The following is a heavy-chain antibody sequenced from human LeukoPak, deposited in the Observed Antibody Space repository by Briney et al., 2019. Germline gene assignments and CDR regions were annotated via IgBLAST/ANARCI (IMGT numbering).Heavy chain of an antibody. J-gene: IGHJ3*02. CDR3: AKDIGGSGSSLEDQIGGFDI. CDR2: ISAYNGNT. CDR1: GYTFTSYG. Sequence: ASVKVSCKASGYTFTSYGISWVRQAPGQGLEWMGWISAYNGNTNYAQKLQGRVTMTTDTSTSTAYMELRSLRSDDTAVYYCAKDIGGSGSSLEDQIGGFDIWGQGTMVTVSS. D-gene: IGHD3-10*01. V-gene: IGHV1-18*01.